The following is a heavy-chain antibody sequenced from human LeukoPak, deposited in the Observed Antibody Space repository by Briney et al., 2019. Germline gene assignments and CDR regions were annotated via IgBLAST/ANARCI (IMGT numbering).Heavy chain of an antibody. CDR1: GFTFSSYS. CDR3: ARDLWFGELIEP. Sequence: GGSLRLSCAASGFTFSSYSMDWVRQAPGKGLEWVSSISSSSSYIYYADSVKGRFTISRDNAKNSLYLQMNSLRAEDTAVYYCARDLWFGELIEPWGQGTLVTVSS. J-gene: IGHJ5*02. V-gene: IGHV3-21*01. CDR2: ISSSSSYI. D-gene: IGHD3-10*01.